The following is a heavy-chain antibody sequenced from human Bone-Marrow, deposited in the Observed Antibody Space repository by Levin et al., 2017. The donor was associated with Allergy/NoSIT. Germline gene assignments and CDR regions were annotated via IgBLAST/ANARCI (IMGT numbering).Heavy chain of an antibody. CDR3: ARDDDPNSRYSRLPF. CDR1: GFSFSGHG. D-gene: IGHD2/OR15-2a*01. J-gene: IGHJ4*02. Sequence: GGSLRLSCAASGFSFSGHGMHWVRQGPGKGLEWVAVIWYDGSKQYYVDSVKGRFTISKDISKSTLYLQMDSLRVEDTAVYYCARDDDPNSRYSRLPFWGQGTVVTVSS. V-gene: IGHV3-33*01. CDR2: IWYDGSKQ.